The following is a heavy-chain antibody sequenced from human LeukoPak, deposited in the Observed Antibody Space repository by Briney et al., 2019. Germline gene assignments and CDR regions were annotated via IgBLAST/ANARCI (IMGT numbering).Heavy chain of an antibody. Sequence: GGSLRLSCAASGFTLSSNYMSWVRQAPGKGLEWVSVIYSGGSTYYADSVKGRFTISRDNSKNTLYLQMNSLRAEDTAVYYCARQYCSGGSCYLDYWGQGTLVTVSS. D-gene: IGHD2-15*01. CDR2: IYSGGST. CDR3: ARQYCSGGSCYLDY. V-gene: IGHV3-53*01. CDR1: GFTLSSNY. J-gene: IGHJ4*02.